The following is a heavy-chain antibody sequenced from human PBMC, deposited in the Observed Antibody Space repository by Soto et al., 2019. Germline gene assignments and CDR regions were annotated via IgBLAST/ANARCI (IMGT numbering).Heavy chain of an antibody. CDR1: GFTFSSYA. D-gene: IGHD4-17*01. CDR2: ISGSGGST. Sequence: EVQLLESGGGLVQPGGSLRLSCAAYGFTFSSYAMSWVRQAPGKGLEWVSAISGSGGSTYYADSVKGRFTISRDNSKNTLYLQMNSLRAEDTAVYYCATGGDYGDLFDYWGQGTLVTVSS. J-gene: IGHJ4*02. CDR3: ATGGDYGDLFDY. V-gene: IGHV3-23*01.